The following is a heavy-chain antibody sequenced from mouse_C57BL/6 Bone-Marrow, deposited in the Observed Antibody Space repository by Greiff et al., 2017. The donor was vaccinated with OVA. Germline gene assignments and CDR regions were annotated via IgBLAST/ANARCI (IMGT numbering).Heavy chain of an antibody. CDR3: ARKKEIFYWYFDV. J-gene: IGHJ1*03. CDR1: GYTFTSYW. CDR2: INPSNGGT. V-gene: IGHV1-53*01. Sequence: QVQLKQPGTELVKPGASVKLSCKASGYTFTSYWMHWVKQRPGQGLEWIGNINPSNGGTNYNEKFKSKATLTVDKSSSTAYMQLSSLTSEDSAVYYCARKKEIFYWYFDVWGTGTTVAVSS.